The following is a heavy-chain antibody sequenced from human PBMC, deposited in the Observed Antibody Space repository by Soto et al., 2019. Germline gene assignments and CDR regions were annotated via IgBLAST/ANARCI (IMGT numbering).Heavy chain of an antibody. J-gene: IGHJ4*02. CDR1: GGSISSGGYY. CDR2: IYYSGST. CDR3: ARAYSGYDSPYFDY. V-gene: IGHV4-31*03. D-gene: IGHD5-12*01. Sequence: SETLSLTCTVSGGSISSGGYYWSWIRQHPGKGLEWIGYIYYSGSTYYNPSLKSRVTISVDTSKNQFSLKLSSVTAADTAVYYCARAYSGYDSPYFDYWGQGTLVTVSP.